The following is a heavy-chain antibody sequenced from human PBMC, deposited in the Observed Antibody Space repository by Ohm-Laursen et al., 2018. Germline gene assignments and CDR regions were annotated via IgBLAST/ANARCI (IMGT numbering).Heavy chain of an antibody. CDR3: AKRGSSSWLSIDY. Sequence: SLRLSCTASGFTFSSHGMHWVRQAPGKGLEWMAVISYGGSNTYYGDSVKGRFTISRDNSKNTLYLQMNSLRDEDTAVYYCAKRGSSSWLSIDYWGQGTLVTVSS. J-gene: IGHJ4*02. V-gene: IGHV3-30*18. CDR2: ISYGGSNT. CDR1: GFTFSSHG. D-gene: IGHD6-13*01.